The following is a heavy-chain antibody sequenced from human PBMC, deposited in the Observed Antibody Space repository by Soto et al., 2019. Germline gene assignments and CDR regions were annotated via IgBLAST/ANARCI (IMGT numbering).Heavy chain of an antibody. CDR1: GFTFGSNW. V-gene: IGHV3-7*03. CDR2: IKRDGSEK. CDR3: ASLEWESTGYADY. J-gene: IGHJ4*02. D-gene: IGHD3-3*01. Sequence: EVQLVESGGGLVQPGGSLRLSCAASGFTFGSNWMSWVRQAPGKGLEGVANIKRDGSEKYYVDSVKGRFTISRDNAKNTLYLQMNSLRADDTAVYYCASLEWESTGYADYWGQGTLVTVSS.